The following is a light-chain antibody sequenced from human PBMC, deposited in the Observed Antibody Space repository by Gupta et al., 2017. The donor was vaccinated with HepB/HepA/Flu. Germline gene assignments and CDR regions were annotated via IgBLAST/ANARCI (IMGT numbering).Light chain of an antibody. Sequence: SYELTQSPSVAVSPGQTATITCSGDKLGNKYVCWYQQKPGQSPVLVIYQDSQRPSGIPERFSGSNSGNTATLSISGTQAMDEADYYCQAWDSSAEVFGGGTKLTVL. CDR2: QDS. V-gene: IGLV3-1*01. J-gene: IGLJ2*01. CDR3: QAWDSSAEV. CDR1: KLGNKY.